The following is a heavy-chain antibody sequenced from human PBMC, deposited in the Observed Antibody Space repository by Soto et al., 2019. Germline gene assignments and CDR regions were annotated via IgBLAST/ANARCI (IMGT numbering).Heavy chain of an antibody. D-gene: IGHD2-15*01. CDR2: FYPGDSTS. V-gene: IGHV5-51*01. Sequence: GESLKISCKTSGYSFISYWVAWVRQLPGKGLEWMGTFYPGDSTSTYSPSFQGQVTISVDKSISTAYLQLSSLRASDTAMYYCARIIGYCRNNDCSWTFDIWGQGTMVTVSS. CDR3: ARIIGYCRNNDCSWTFDI. CDR1: GYSFISYW. J-gene: IGHJ3*02.